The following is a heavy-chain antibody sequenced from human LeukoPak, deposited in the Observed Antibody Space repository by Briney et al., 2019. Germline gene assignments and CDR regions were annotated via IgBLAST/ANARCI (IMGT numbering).Heavy chain of an antibody. CDR2: ISCSGGST. V-gene: IGHV3-23*01. CDR1: GFTFSSYA. D-gene: IGHD2-15*01. CDR3: AKDSWVALYYFDF. Sequence: GGSLRLSCAASGFTFSSYAMSWVRQAPGKGLEWVSAISCSGGSTYYADSVKGRFTISRDNSKNTLFLQMNSLRAEDTGVYYCAKDSWVALYYFDFWGQGTLVTVSS. J-gene: IGHJ4*02.